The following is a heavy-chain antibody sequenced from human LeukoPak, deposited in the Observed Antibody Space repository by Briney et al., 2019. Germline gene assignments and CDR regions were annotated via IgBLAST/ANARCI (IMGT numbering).Heavy chain of an antibody. CDR3: ARGGYCGGDCLLGDDAFDI. V-gene: IGHV4-4*07. Sequence: SETLSLTCTVSGGSISSYYWSWIRQPARKGLEWIGRIYTSGSTNYNPSLKSRVTMSVDTSKNQFSLKLSSVTAADTAVYYCARGGYCGGDCLLGDDAFDIWGQGTMVTVSS. CDR1: GGSISSYY. D-gene: IGHD2-21*01. J-gene: IGHJ3*02. CDR2: IYTSGST.